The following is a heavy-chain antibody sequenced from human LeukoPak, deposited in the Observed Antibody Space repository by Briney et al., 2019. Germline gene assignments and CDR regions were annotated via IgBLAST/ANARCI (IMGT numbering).Heavy chain of an antibody. V-gene: IGHV4-4*07. CDR3: AREIGRDGYNRSFDY. CDR2: IYTSGSA. Sequence: SETLSLTCTVSGGSIISYYWSWIRQPAGKGLEWVGRIYTSGSANYSPSLKGRVTMSVDASKNQFSLNLSSVTAADTAVYYCAREIGRDGYNRSFDYWGQGTLVTVSS. D-gene: IGHD5-24*01. CDR1: GGSIISYY. J-gene: IGHJ4*02.